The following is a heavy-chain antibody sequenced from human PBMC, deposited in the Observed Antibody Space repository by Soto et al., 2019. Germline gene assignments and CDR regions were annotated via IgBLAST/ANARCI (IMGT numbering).Heavy chain of an antibody. CDR3: HIAEGDY. D-gene: IGHD6-13*01. CDR2: ITASADVT. Sequence: EVHLLESGGRLVQPGGTLGLSCAASGFTFSTYAMSWVRQAPGKGLEWVSTITASADVTYYSDSVKGRFITSRDNSQNMLFLQMNSLRAEDTATYYCHIAEGDYRGQGTLVAVSS. V-gene: IGHV3-23*01. J-gene: IGHJ4*02. CDR1: GFTFSTYA.